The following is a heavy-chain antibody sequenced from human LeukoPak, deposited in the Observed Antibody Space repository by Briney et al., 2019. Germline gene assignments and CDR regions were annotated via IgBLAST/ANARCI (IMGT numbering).Heavy chain of an antibody. Sequence: PGGSLRLSCAASGFTFSSYAIHWVRQAPGKGLEWVAVIWYDGSNKYYADSVKGRFTISRDNAKNTLYLQMNSLRAEDTAVYYCARGLRGITMVRGVIAYWGQGTLVTVSS. D-gene: IGHD3-10*01. V-gene: IGHV3-30*19. J-gene: IGHJ4*02. CDR1: GFTFSSYA. CDR3: ARGLRGITMVRGVIAY. CDR2: IWYDGSNK.